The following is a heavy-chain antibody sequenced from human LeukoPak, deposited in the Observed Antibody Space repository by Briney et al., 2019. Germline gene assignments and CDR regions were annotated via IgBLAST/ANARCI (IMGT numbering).Heavy chain of an antibody. J-gene: IGHJ4*02. CDR1: GDSVSSNSAA. CDR2: TCYRSKWYN. CDR3: ARSLLVAGFDY. D-gene: IGHD6-19*01. Sequence: SQTPSLTCAISGDSVSSNSAAWTWIRQSPSRGLEWLGRTCYRSKWYNDYAVSVKSRITINPDTSKNQFSLQLNSVTPEDTAVYYCARSLLVAGFDYWGQGTLVTVSS. V-gene: IGHV6-1*01.